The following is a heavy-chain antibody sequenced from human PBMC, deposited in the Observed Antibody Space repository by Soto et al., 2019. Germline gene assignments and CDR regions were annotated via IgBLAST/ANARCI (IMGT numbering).Heavy chain of an antibody. CDR1: GYTFTSYD. CDR3: ARGHIVGARPSNY. CDR2: MNPNSGNT. V-gene: IGHV1-8*01. Sequence: GASVKVSCKTSGYTFTSYDINWVRQATGQGLEWMGWMNPNSGNTGYAQKFQGRVTMTRNSSTSTAYMELSSLRSEDTAAYYCARGHIVGARPSNYWGQGTLVTVSS. J-gene: IGHJ4*02. D-gene: IGHD1-26*01.